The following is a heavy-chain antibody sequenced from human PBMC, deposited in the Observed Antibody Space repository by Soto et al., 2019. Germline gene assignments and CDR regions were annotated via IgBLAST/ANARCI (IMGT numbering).Heavy chain of an antibody. CDR2: IIPIFGTA. CDR1: GGTFSSYA. CDR3: ARDGSIAARPQFPSGWFDP. D-gene: IGHD6-6*01. J-gene: IGHJ5*02. Sequence: SVKVSWKASGGTFSSYAISWVRQAPGQGLEWMGGIIPIFGTANYAQKFQGRVTITADESTSTAYMELSSLRSEDTAVYYCARDGSIAARPQFPSGWFDPWG. V-gene: IGHV1-69*13.